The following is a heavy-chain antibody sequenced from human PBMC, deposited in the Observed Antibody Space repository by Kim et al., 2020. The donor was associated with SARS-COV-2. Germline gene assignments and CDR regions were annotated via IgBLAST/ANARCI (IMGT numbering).Heavy chain of an antibody. Sequence: ASVKVSCKTSGYTFTSNGLSWVRQAPGQGLERMGWISANSGDTKTAQKFQGRVTMTRDTSTSTAYMELRSLRSDDTAVYYCVRDKKYSFDVWGPGTKVTVPS. CDR3: VRDKKYSFDV. D-gene: IGHD2-2*01. V-gene: IGHV1-18*01. CDR1: GYTFTSNG. J-gene: IGHJ3*01. CDR2: ISANSGDT.